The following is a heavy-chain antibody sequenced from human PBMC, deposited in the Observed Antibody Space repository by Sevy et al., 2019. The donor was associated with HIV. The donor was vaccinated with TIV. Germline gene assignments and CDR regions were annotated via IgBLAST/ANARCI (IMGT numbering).Heavy chain of an antibody. V-gene: IGHV1-2*05. CDR1: GYTFTGYY. J-gene: IGHJ6*02. D-gene: IGHD6-6*01. CDR2: INPNSGGT. Sequence: ASVKVSCKASGYTFTGYYMHWVRQAPGQGLEWMGRINPNSGGTNYAQKFQGRVTMTRDTSISTAYMELSRLRSDDTGVYYCARDKIAAPTNYYSYGMDLWGQGTTVTVSS. CDR3: ARDKIAAPTNYYSYGMDL.